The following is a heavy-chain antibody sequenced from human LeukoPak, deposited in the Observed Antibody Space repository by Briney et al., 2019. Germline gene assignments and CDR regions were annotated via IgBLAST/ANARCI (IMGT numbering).Heavy chain of an antibody. J-gene: IGHJ4*02. CDR1: GYTFTGYY. D-gene: IGHD3-22*01. V-gene: IGHV1-2*02. CDR2: INPNSGGT. CDR3: AIDYDSSGYYLLYY. Sequence: GASVKVSCKASGYTFTGYYMHWVRQAPGQGLEWMGWINPNSGGTNYAQKFQGRVTMTRDTSISTAYMELSRLRSDDTAVYYCAIDYDSSGYYLLYYWGQGTLVTVSS.